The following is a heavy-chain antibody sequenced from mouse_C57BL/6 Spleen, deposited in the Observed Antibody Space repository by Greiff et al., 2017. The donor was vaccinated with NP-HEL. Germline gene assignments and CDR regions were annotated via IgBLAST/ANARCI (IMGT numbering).Heavy chain of an antibody. CDR3: AYYSNSYFDY. J-gene: IGHJ2*01. CDR1: GYTFTSYW. Sequence: QVQLQQPGAELVKPGASVKLSCKASGYTFTSYWMQWVKQRPGQGLEWIGEIDPSDSYTNYNQKFKGKATLTVDTSSSTAYMQLSSLTSEDSAVYYGAYYSNSYFDYWGQGTTLTVSS. V-gene: IGHV1-50*01. D-gene: IGHD2-5*01. CDR2: IDPSDSYT.